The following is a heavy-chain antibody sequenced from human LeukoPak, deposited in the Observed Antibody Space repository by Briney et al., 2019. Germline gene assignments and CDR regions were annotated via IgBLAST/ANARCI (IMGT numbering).Heavy chain of an antibody. D-gene: IGHD3-16*01. CDR3: ARHLAVDAFDI. Sequence: KASETLSLTCTVSGGSISSYYWSWIRQPPGKGLEWIGYIYYSGSTNYNPSLKSRVTISVDTSKNQFSLKLSSVTAADTAVYYCARHLAVDAFDIWGQGTMVTVSS. J-gene: IGHJ3*02. CDR2: IYYSGST. V-gene: IGHV4-59*08. CDR1: GGSISSYY.